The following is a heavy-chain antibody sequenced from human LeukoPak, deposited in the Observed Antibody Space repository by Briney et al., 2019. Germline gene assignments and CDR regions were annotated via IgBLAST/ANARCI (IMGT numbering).Heavy chain of an antibody. Sequence: GGSLRLSCAASGFTFSSYGMHWVRQAPGKGLEWVAVIWYDGSNKYYADSVKGRFTISRDNAKNSLYLQMNSLRAEDTAVYYCARGPRGSSWYVYFDYWGQGTLVTVSS. J-gene: IGHJ4*02. D-gene: IGHD6-13*01. CDR2: IWYDGSNK. V-gene: IGHV3-33*01. CDR3: ARGPRGSSWYVYFDY. CDR1: GFTFSSYG.